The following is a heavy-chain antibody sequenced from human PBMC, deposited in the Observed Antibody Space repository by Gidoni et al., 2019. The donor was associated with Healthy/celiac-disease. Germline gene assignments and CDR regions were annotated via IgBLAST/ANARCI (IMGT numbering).Heavy chain of an antibody. J-gene: IGHJ4*02. CDR1: GFTFSSYA. Sequence: EVQLLEYGGGLVQPGGPVGLSCAASGFTFSSYAMSWVRQAPGKGLEWVSAMGGSGGSTYCADSVKGRFSISRDNSKNTLYLQMNSLRAEDTAVYYCAKDRRDGYNYLWGQGTLVTVSS. CDR2: MGGSGGST. D-gene: IGHD5-12*01. CDR3: AKDRRDGYNYL. V-gene: IGHV3-23*01.